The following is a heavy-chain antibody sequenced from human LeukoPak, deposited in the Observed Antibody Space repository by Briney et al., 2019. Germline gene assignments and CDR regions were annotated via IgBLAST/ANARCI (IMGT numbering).Heavy chain of an antibody. CDR1: GGSFSGYY. D-gene: IGHD4-17*01. V-gene: IGHV4-34*01. J-gene: IGHJ5*02. Sequence: PSETLSLTCAVYGGSFSGYYWSWIRQPPGKGLGWIGEINHSGSTNYNPSLKSRVTISVDTSKNQFSLKLSSVTAADTAVYYCARASTVTTYNWFDPWGQGTLVTVSS. CDR2: INHSGST. CDR3: ARASTVTTYNWFDP.